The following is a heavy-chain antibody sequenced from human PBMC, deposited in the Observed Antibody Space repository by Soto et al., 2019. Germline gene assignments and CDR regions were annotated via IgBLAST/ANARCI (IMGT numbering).Heavy chain of an antibody. CDR3: VSWVSAHFDY. Sequence: PGGSLRLSCAASGFTFDSPYSHGMSWVRQSPGKGPEWVSTISSNGANTHYAESVRGRFTLSKDASRNTVHLHMNSLRAEDTATYFCVSWVSAHFDYWGHGTPVPVSS. CDR1: GFTFDSPYSHG. D-gene: IGHD2-8*01. CDR2: ISSNGANT. V-gene: IGHV3-23*01. J-gene: IGHJ4*01.